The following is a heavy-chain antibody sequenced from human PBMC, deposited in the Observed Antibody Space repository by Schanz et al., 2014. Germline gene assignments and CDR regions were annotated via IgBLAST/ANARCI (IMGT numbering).Heavy chain of an antibody. CDR3: ARDRQQLVGRIGYYYGMDV. CDR1: GFTFSNHA. J-gene: IGHJ6*02. Sequence: EVHLLESGGGLVQPGGSLRLSCAASGFTFSNHALSWVRQAPGKGLEWVSGIGGSGDSTHYADSVKGRFIISRDNSKNTLYLQMNSLRAEDTAVYYCARDRQQLVGRIGYYYGMDVWRQGTTVTVSS. V-gene: IGHV3-23*01. D-gene: IGHD6-13*01. CDR2: IGGSGDST.